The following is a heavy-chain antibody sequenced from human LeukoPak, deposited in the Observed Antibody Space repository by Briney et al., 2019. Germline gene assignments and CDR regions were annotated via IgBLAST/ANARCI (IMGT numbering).Heavy chain of an antibody. D-gene: IGHD6-6*01. Sequence: ASVKVSCKASGYTFTSYGISWVRQAPGQGLECMGRINPGGLNSNYAQKFQGRITMTRDTSTSTVYMELSRLRSEDTAVYYCAKLNVVRYSSSCFDYWGQGTLVTVSS. V-gene: IGHV1-46*01. J-gene: IGHJ4*02. CDR3: AKLNVVRYSSSCFDY. CDR1: GYTFTSYG. CDR2: INPGGLNS.